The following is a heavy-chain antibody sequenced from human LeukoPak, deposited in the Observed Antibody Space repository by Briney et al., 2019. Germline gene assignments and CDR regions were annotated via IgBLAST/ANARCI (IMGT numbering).Heavy chain of an antibody. D-gene: IGHD3-10*01. CDR2: ISYTGST. CDR3: ARDYYGSGSYYHDY. Sequence: SETLSLTCTVSGGSISNYYWSWIRQPPGKGLEWIGYISYTGSTNYNPSLKSRLTMSVDTSKNQFSLNLSSVTAADTAVYYCARDYYGSGSYYHDYWGQGTLVTVSS. CDR1: GGSISNYY. V-gene: IGHV4-59*12. J-gene: IGHJ4*02.